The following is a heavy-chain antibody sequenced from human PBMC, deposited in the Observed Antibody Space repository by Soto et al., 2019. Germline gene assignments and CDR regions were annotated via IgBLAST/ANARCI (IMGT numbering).Heavy chain of an antibody. J-gene: IGHJ4*02. D-gene: IGHD2-21*01. CDR3: ARGVIH. Sequence: QVELQEAGPGLVKPSQTLSLTCTVSGGSISSVGYYWSWIRQHPGKGLEWSGYIYYSGSTNYNPSLKIRVTISVDTSKNQVSLKLSSVTAADTAVYYCARGVIHWGQGPLVTVSS. CDR2: IYYSGST. CDR1: GGSISSVGYY. V-gene: IGHV4-31*03.